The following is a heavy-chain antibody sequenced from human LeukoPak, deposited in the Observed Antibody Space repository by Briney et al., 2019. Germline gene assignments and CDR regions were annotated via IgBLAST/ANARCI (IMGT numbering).Heavy chain of an antibody. CDR3: ARDRIMVVGPYNWFDP. Sequence: GGSLRLSCAASGFTFSSYEMNWLRQAPGKGLEWISSISSSGSTIYYADSVKGRFTISRDNAENSLYLHMSSLRAEDTALYYCARDRIMVVGPYNWFDPWGQGTLVTVSS. D-gene: IGHD2-15*01. V-gene: IGHV3-48*03. CDR1: GFTFSSYE. J-gene: IGHJ5*02. CDR2: ISSSGSTI.